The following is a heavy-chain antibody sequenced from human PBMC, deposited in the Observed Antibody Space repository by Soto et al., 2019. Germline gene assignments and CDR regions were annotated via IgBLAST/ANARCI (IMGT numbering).Heavy chain of an antibody. D-gene: IGHD6-19*01. V-gene: IGHV4-59*08. Sequence: TSETLSLTCTVSGGSISRYYWSWIRQTPGKGLEWIGYIYYSGSTNYNPSLKSRVTISVDTSKNQFSLKLSSVTAADTAVYYCARQVGGWAPWYFDYWGQGTLVTVSS. J-gene: IGHJ4*02. CDR2: IYYSGST. CDR3: ARQVGGWAPWYFDY. CDR1: GGSISRYY.